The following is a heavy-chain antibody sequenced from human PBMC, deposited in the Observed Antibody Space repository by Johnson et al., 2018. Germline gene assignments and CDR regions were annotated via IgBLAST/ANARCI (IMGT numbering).Heavy chain of an antibody. CDR2: IIPIFGTA. V-gene: IGHV1-69*01. CDR3: ARGREVQLNMIEAFDI. J-gene: IGHJ3*02. Sequence: QVQLVESGAEVKKPGSSVKVSCKASGGTFSSYAISWVRQAPGQGLEWMGGIIPIFGTANYAQKFQGRVTITADESTSTAYMELSSLRSEDTAGDYCARGREVQLNMIEAFDIWGQGTMVTVSS. CDR1: GGTFSSYA. D-gene: IGHD3-22*01.